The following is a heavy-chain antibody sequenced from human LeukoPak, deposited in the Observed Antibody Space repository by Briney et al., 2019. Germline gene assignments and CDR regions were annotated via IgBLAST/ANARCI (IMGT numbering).Heavy chain of an antibody. D-gene: IGHD5-18*01. Sequence: PGGSLRLSCAASGFTVSNKYMTWVRQAPGKGLEWVSSITSSSSYIYYADSLKGRFTISRDNAKNSLYLQMNSLRAEDTAVYYCAKGAAEGYSYGFGLDYWGQGTLVTVSS. J-gene: IGHJ4*02. V-gene: IGHV3-21*01. CDR3: AKGAAEGYSYGFGLDY. CDR1: GFTVSNKY. CDR2: ITSSSSYI.